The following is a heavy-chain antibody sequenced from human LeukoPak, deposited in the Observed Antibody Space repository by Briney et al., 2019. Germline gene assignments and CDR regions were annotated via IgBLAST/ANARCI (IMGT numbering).Heavy chain of an antibody. J-gene: IGHJ4*02. Sequence: PGGSLRLSCAASGFTVSSYSMNWVRQAPGKGLEWVSSISSSSSYIYYADSVKGRFTISRDNAKNSLYLQMNSLRAEDTAVYYCARAPTYYDSSDPVFPDYWGQGTLVTVSS. CDR3: ARAPTYYDSSDPVFPDY. V-gene: IGHV3-21*01. CDR1: GFTVSSYS. D-gene: IGHD3-22*01. CDR2: ISSSSSYI.